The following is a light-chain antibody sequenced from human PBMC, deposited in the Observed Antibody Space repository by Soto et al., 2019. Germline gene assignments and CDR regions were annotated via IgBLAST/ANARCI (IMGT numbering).Light chain of an antibody. Sequence: QSALTQPPSASGSPGQSVTISCTGTSSDVGGYNYVSWYQQHAGKAPKLMIYEVAKRPSGVPDRFSGSKSANTASLTVSGLQAEDEAHYYCGSYAGSNIVFGGGIKLTVL. CDR3: GSYAGSNIV. J-gene: IGLJ2*01. CDR2: EVA. V-gene: IGLV2-8*01. CDR1: SSDVGGYNY.